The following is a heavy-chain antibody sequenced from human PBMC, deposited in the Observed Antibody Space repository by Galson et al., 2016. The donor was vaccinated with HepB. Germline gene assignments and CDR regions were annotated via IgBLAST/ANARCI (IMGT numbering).Heavy chain of an antibody. Sequence: ETLSLTCTVSGGSVSNTNSYWDWIRQSPGKGLEWIGSIYYTGTISYNPSLKSRLSISVGTSKNQFSLKLTSVTAADTAVYYCARESDVTNFDLWGQGTMVTVSS. J-gene: IGHJ3*01. V-gene: IGHV4-39*07. CDR3: ARESDVTNFDL. D-gene: IGHD3-3*01. CDR1: GGSVSNTNSY. CDR2: IYYTGTI.